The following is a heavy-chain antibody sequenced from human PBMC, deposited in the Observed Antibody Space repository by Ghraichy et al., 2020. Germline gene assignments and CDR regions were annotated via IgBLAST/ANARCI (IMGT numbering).Heavy chain of an antibody. Sequence: SETLSLTCTVSGGSISSYYWSWIRQPPGKGLEWIGYFFYSGSTNYNPSLKSRVTISVDTSKNQFSLKLRSVTAADTAVYYCAREAIFGLDYWGQGTLVTVSS. CDR2: FFYSGST. CDR3: AREAIFGLDY. D-gene: IGHD3/OR15-3a*01. V-gene: IGHV4-59*01. CDR1: GGSISSYY. J-gene: IGHJ4*02.